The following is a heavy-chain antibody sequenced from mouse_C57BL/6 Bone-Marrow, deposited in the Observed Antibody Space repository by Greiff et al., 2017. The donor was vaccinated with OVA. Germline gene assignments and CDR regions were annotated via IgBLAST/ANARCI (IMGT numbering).Heavy chain of an antibody. CDR1: GYTFTSYW. D-gene: IGHD1-1*01. V-gene: IGHV1-61*01. CDR3: ASYGSSDYYSMDY. Sequence: QVQLQQPGAELVRPGSSVKLSCKASGYTFTSYWMDWVKQRPGQGLEWIGNIDPSDSETHYNQKFKDKATLTVDKSSSTAYMQISSLTSEESEVYDCASYGSSDYYSMDYWGQGTSVTVSS. J-gene: IGHJ4*01. CDR2: IDPSDSET.